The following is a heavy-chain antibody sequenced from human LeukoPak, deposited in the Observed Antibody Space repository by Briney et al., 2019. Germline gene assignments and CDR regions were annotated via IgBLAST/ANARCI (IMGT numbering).Heavy chain of an antibody. D-gene: IGHD6-13*01. CDR3: ARHRRGVAAADL. CDR1: GDSISSSY. J-gene: IGHJ5*02. CDR2: IYYSGST. Sequence: SETLSLTYTVSGDSISSSYWSWIRQPPGKGLEWIGDIYYSGSTNYNPSLKSRVTISVDTSQNQFSLKLTSVTAADTTVYYCARHRRGVAAADLWGQGTLVTVSS. V-gene: IGHV4-59*08.